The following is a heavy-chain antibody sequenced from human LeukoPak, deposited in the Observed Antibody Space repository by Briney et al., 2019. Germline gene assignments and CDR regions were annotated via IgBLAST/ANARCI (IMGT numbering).Heavy chain of an antibody. V-gene: IGHV4-34*01. CDR1: GGSFSGYY. D-gene: IGHD2-2*01. CDR3: ARGGPGSSASGDLDY. Sequence: SETLSLTCAVYGGSFSGYYWSWIRQPPGKGLEWIGEINHSGSTNYNPSLKSRVPISVDTSKNQFSLKLSSVTAADTAVYYCARGGPGSSASGDLDYWGQGTLVTVSS. J-gene: IGHJ4*02. CDR2: INHSGST.